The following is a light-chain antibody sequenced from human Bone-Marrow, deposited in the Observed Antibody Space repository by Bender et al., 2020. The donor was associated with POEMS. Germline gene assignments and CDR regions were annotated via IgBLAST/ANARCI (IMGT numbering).Light chain of an antibody. CDR2: QDT. Sequence: SYELTQPPSLSVSPGQTASITCSGEKLGDRYACWYQQKPGQSPMLLIFQDTRRPSGIPDRFSASNSGNTATLTISGTQAMDEADYYCQAWDNRAVVFGGGTKLTVL. J-gene: IGLJ2*01. CDR3: QAWDNRAVV. CDR1: KLGDRY. V-gene: IGLV3-1*01.